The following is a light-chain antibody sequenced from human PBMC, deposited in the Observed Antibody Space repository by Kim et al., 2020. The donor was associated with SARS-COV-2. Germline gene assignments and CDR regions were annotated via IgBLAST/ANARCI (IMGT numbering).Light chain of an antibody. CDR1: QSVSSSY. CDR2: GAS. V-gene: IGKV3-20*01. Sequence: SPGERATLSCRASQSVSSSYLTWYQQKPGQAPRLLIYGASSRATGIPDRFSGSGSGTDFTLTISRLEPEDCAVYYCQQYENSPWTFGQGTKVDIK. CDR3: QQYENSPWT. J-gene: IGKJ1*01.